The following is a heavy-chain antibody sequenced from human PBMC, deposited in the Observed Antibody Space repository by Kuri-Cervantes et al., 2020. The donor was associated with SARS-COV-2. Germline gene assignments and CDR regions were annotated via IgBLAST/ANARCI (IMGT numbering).Heavy chain of an antibody. CDR1: GFTFSSYG. CDR2: IRYDGSNK. D-gene: IGHD2-15*01. J-gene: IGHJ4*02. Sequence: GESLKISCAASGFTFSSYGMHWVRQAPGKGLEWVAFIRYDGSNKYYADSVKGRFTISRDNSKNTLYLQMNSLRAEDTAVYYCAKDLGSCSGGSCYADYFDYWGQGTLVTVSS. V-gene: IGHV3-30*02. CDR3: AKDLGSCSGGSCYADYFDY.